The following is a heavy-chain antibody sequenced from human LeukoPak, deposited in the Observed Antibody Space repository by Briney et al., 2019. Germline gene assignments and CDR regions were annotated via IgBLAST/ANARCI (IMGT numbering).Heavy chain of an antibody. CDR2: INHSGST. J-gene: IGHJ4*02. CDR1: GGSFSGYY. CDR3: ARSRGTYYYDSSGYYYSY. V-gene: IGHV4-34*01. Sequence: SETPSLTCAVYGGSFSGYYWSWIRQPPGKGLEWIGEINHSGSTNYNPSLKSRVTISVDTSKNQFSLKLSSVTAADTAVYYCARSRGTYYYDSSGYYYSYWGQGTLVTVSS. D-gene: IGHD3-22*01.